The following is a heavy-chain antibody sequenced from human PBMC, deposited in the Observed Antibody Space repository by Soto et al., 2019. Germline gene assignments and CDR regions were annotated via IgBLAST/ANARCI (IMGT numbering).Heavy chain of an antibody. CDR2: IHPSGDT. CDR3: VRVYCKTVQCSGDFQF. V-gene: IGHV1-46*01. CDR1: GYKFTTYF. Sequence: ASVKVSCKASGYKFTTYFIHWVRQAPGQGLEWMGMIHPSGDTGYAQKFRGRVTMTIDTSTTTAYMELRNLTSEDTAVYFSVRVYCKTVQCSGDFQFWGQGTLVTVSS. D-gene: IGHD3-10*02. J-gene: IGHJ1*01.